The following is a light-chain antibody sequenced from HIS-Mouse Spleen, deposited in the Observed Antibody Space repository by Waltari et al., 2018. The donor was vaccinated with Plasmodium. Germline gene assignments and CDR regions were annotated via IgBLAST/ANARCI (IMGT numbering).Light chain of an antibody. J-gene: IGLJ3*02. CDR3: NSRDSRGNHQV. V-gene: IGLV3-19*01. Sequence: SSELTQDPAVSVALGQTVRITCQGDSLRSYYASWYQQKPGPAPVLVIYGKNNRPSGIPDRFSGSSSGNTASLTITGAQAEDEADYYGNSRDSRGNHQVFGGGTKLTVL. CDR2: GKN. CDR1: SLRSYY.